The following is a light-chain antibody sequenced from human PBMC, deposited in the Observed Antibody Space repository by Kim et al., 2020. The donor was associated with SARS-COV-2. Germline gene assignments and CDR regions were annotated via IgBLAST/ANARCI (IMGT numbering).Light chain of an antibody. CDR3: QVWDSSTVV. J-gene: IGLJ2*01. CDR1: NIGSKK. Sequence: SVARGQAATITGGGDNIGSKKVHWYQEKPGQAPVLVIYRDSNRASGIPERFSGAKSGNTATLTISRAQAGDEADYYCQVWDSSTVVFGGGTRRTVL. V-gene: IGLV3-9*01. CDR2: RDS.